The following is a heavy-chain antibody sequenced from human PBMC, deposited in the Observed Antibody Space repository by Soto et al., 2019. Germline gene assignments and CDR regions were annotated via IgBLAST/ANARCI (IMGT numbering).Heavy chain of an antibody. CDR3: GRAHRSYWGIYFYNLLDT. Sequence: PSETLSLTCTVSGGSISSYYWSWIRQPPGKGLEWIGYIYYSGSTNYNPSLKSRVTISVDTSKNQFSLKLSSVTAADPAVYYCGRAHRSYWGIYFYNLLDTWGQGSQVTVS. J-gene: IGHJ5*02. V-gene: IGHV4-59*01. CDR2: IYYSGST. CDR1: GGSISSYY. D-gene: IGHD1-26*01.